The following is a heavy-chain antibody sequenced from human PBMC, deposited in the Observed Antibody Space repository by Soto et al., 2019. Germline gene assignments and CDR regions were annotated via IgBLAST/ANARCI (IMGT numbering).Heavy chain of an antibody. J-gene: IGHJ2*01. Sequence: QVPLVESGGGVVQPGRSLRLSCAASGFTFSSYAMHWVRQAPGKGLEWVAVISYDGSNKYYADSVKGRFTISRDNSKNTLFLQMNSLRAEDTAVYYCARPLWRDDYNWGYFDLWGRGTLVCLL. D-gene: IGHD4-4*01. CDR3: ARPLWRDDYNWGYFDL. CDR1: GFTFSSYA. V-gene: IGHV3-30-3*01. CDR2: ISYDGSNK.